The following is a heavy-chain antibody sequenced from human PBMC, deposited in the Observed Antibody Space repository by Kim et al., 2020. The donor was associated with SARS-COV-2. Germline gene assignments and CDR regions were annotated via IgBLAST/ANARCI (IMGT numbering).Heavy chain of an antibody. CDR3: AKESSSSWYYFDY. CDR2: ISWNSGSI. Sequence: GGSLRLSCAASGFTFDDYAMHWVRQAPGKGLEWVSGISWNSGSIGYADSVKGRFTISRDNAKNSLYLQMDSLRAEDTALYYCAKESSSSWYYFDYWGQGTLVTVSS. CDR1: GFTFDDYA. D-gene: IGHD6-13*01. J-gene: IGHJ4*02. V-gene: IGHV3-9*01.